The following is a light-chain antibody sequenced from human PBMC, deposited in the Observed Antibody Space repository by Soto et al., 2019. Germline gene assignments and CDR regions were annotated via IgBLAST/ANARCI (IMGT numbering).Light chain of an antibody. Sequence: QSVRTQPPSVSGAPGQRVTISCTGSSSNTGAGYDVHWYQQLPGTAPKLFIFGNSNRPSGVPDRFSGSKSGTSASLAITGLQAEDEADYYCQSYDSSLSGWVFGGGTKLTVL. J-gene: IGLJ3*02. V-gene: IGLV1-40*01. CDR2: GNS. CDR3: QSYDSSLSGWV. CDR1: SSNTGAGYD.